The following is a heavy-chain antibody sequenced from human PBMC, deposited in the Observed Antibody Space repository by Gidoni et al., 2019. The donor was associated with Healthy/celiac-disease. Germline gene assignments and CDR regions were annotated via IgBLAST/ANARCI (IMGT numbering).Heavy chain of an antibody. J-gene: IGHJ4*02. CDR2: IIPILGIA. CDR1: GGTFSSYA. V-gene: IGHV1-69*04. CDR3: AREVRRDGYSNFDY. Sequence: QVQLVQSGAEVKKPGSSVKVSCKASGGTFSSYAISWVRQAPGQGLEWMGRIIPILGIANYAQKFQGRVTITADKSTSTAYMELSSLRSEDTAVYYCAREVRRDGYSNFDYWGQGTLVTVSS. D-gene: IGHD4-4*01.